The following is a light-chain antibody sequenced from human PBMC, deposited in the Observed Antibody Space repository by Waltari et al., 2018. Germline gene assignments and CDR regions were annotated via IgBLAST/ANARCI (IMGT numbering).Light chain of an antibody. J-gene: IGKJ5*01. V-gene: IGKV2-28*01. CDR1: QSLLQSNVYKY. CDR3: MQGLQTPT. CDR2: LGS. Sequence: DIVMTQSPLSLAVTPGEPASIPCRSSQSLLQSNVYKYLDWYLQKPGQSPQLLIYLGSNRASGVPDRFSGSGSGTDFTLKISRVEAEDVGIYFCMQGLQTPTFGQGTRLEIK.